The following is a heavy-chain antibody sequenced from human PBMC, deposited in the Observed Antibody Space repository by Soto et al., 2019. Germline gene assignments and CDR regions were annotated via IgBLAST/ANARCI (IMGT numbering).Heavy chain of an antibody. Sequence: GASVKVSCKVSGYTLTELSMHWVRQAPGKGLEWMGGFDPEDGETIYAQKFQGRVTMTEDTSTDTAYMELSSLRSEDTAVYYCARGIAYCGGDCYYYWGQGALVTVSS. CDR3: ARGIAYCGGDCYYY. J-gene: IGHJ4*02. D-gene: IGHD2-21*01. V-gene: IGHV1-24*01. CDR1: GYTLTELS. CDR2: FDPEDGET.